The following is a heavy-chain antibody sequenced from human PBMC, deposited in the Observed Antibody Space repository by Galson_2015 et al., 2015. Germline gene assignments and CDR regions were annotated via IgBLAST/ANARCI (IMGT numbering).Heavy chain of an antibody. J-gene: IGHJ3*02. CDR3: TRDTPDILTGYYENDAFDT. CDR1: GFTFGDYA. D-gene: IGHD3-9*01. CDR2: IRSKAYGGTT. Sequence: SLRLSCAASGFTFGDYAMSWFRQAPGKGLEWVGFIRSKAYGGTTEYAASVKGRFTISRDDSKSIAYLQMNSLKTEDTAVYYCTRDTPDILTGYYENDAFDTWGQGTMVTVSS. V-gene: IGHV3-49*03.